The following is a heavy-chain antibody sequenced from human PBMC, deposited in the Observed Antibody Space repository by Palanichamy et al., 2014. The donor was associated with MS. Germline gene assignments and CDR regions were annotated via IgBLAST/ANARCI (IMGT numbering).Heavy chain of an antibody. D-gene: IGHD2-15*01. Sequence: EVQLVESGGGLVQPGGALRLSCVASEFTFSNYWMSWVRQAPGKGLEWVANIRQDGGETYYVDSVKGRFTISRDNAENSLYLEMHSLRGEDTAVYYCARDKRCSGGTCYSASYFDYWGQGVLVTVSS. V-gene: IGHV3-7*01. CDR2: IRQDGGET. J-gene: IGHJ4*02. CDR3: ARDKRCSGGTCYSASYFDY. CDR1: EFTFSNYW.